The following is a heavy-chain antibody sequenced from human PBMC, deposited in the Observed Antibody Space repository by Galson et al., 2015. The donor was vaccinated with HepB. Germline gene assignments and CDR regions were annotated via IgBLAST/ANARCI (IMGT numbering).Heavy chain of an antibody. V-gene: IGHV3-21*01. D-gene: IGHD6-6*01. CDR1: GFIFSDYN. J-gene: IGHJ4*02. Sequence: SLRLSCAASGFIFSDYNVTWVRQVPGKGLEWVSSVNPSSRSIYYADSVKGRFTISRDNAKNSLYLQMDTLRAEDTAVYYCARWNITSSCDCWGQGTLVTVSS. CDR2: VNPSSRSI. CDR3: ARWNITSSCDC.